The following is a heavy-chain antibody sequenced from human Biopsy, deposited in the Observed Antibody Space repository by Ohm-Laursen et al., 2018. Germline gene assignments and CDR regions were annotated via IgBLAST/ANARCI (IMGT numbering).Heavy chain of an antibody. D-gene: IGHD5-18*01. CDR1: GGSISRYY. CDR3: ARHPTHRIQQIDY. CDR2: IYYSGST. V-gene: IGHV4-59*08. J-gene: IGHJ4*02. Sequence: GTLSLTCTVSGGSISRYYWSWIRQPPGKGLEWIGYIYYSGSTNYNPSLKSRVTISVDTSKNQFSLRLSSVTAADAAVYYCARHPTHRIQQIDYWGQGTLVTVSS.